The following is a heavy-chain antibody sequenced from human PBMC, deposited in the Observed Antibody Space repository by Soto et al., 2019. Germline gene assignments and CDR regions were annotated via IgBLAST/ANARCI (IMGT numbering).Heavy chain of an antibody. CDR3: ARLDNWFDP. J-gene: IGHJ5*02. CDR1: GGSVSSDSYY. CDR2: IFHRGRT. V-gene: IGHV4-61*01. Sequence: KTSETLSLTCTVSGGSVSSDSYYWSWIRQAPGKGLEWIGYIFHRGRTNYNPSLKSRVTISVDTSKNQFSLNLSSVTAADTAVYYCARLDNWFDPWGQGTLVTVSS.